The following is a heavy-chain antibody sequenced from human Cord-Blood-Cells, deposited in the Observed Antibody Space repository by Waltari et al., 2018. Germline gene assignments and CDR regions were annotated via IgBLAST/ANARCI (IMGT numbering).Heavy chain of an antibody. CDR1: GLPFGSIG. CDR3: ARGGDYDY. J-gene: IGHJ4*02. CDR2: ISYDGSNE. Sequence: QVQLLELGGGVVQPGRSLRLSCPASGLPFGSIGMHWVRQAPGKGLEWVAVISYDGSNEYYADSVKGRFTISRDNSKNTLYLQMNSLRAEDTAVYYCARGGDYDYWGQGTLVTVSS. V-gene: IGHV3-30*03.